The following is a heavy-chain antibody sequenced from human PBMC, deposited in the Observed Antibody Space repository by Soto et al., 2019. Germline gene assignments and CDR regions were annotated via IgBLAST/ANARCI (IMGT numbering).Heavy chain of an antibody. Sequence: QVQLQESGPGLVKPSQTLSLTCTVSGGSISSGGYYWSWIRQHPGKGLEWIGYIYYSGSTYYKPSLKSRVTISVDTSKNQFSLKLSSVTAADTAVYYCAMGDDSSGLGRKHWGQGTLVTVSS. CDR2: IYYSGST. J-gene: IGHJ4*02. V-gene: IGHV4-31*03. CDR3: AMGDDSSGLGRKH. CDR1: GGSISSGGYY. D-gene: IGHD3-22*01.